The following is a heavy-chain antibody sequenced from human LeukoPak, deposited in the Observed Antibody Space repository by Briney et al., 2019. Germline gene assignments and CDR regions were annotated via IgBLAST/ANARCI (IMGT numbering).Heavy chain of an antibody. CDR3: ATSTEKKVGVRGYFDY. V-gene: IGHV1-18*04. J-gene: IGHJ4*02. D-gene: IGHD1-26*01. Sequence: ASVKVSCKASGYTFTSYGISWVRQAPGQGLEWMGWISAYNGNTNYAQKLQGRVTMTTDTSTSTAYMELRSLRSDDTAVYYCATSTEKKVGVRGYFDYWGQGTLVTVSS. CDR2: ISAYNGNT. CDR1: GYTFTSYG.